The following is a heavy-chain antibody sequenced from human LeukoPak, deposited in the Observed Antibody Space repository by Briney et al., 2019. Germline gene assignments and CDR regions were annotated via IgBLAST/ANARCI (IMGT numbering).Heavy chain of an antibody. Sequence: SETLSLTCTVSGASISSYYWGWIRQPPGKGLEWIGSIYYSGSTYYNPSLKSRVTISVDTSKNQFSLKLSSVTAADTAVYYCASLGVGYDSRDLDYWGQGTLVTVSS. D-gene: IGHD3-22*01. V-gene: IGHV4-39*07. CDR3: ASLGVGYDSRDLDY. CDR1: GASISSYY. J-gene: IGHJ4*02. CDR2: IYYSGST.